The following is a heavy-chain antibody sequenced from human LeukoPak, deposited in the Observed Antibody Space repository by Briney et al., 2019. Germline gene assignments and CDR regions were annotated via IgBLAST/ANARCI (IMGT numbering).Heavy chain of an antibody. V-gene: IGHV5-51*01. D-gene: IGHD6-13*01. CDR2: IYPGDSDT. Sequence: GESLKISCKGSGYSFTSYWIGWVRQMPGKGLEWMGIIYPGDSDTRYSPSFQGQVTISADKSISTAYLQWSSLKASDTAMYYCARHRLKQDYYYYGMDVWGQGTTVTVSS. J-gene: IGHJ6*02. CDR1: GYSFTSYW. CDR3: ARHRLKQDYYYYGMDV.